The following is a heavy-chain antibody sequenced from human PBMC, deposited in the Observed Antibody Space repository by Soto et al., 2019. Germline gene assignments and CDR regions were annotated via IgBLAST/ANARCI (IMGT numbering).Heavy chain of an antibody. V-gene: IGHV5-51*01. CDR2: TYPGDSDT. Sequence: GESLKISCKGSGYNFNTHWIDWVRQVPGKGLEWMGITYPGDSDTKYSPSFQGQVTISVDKSTNTAYLQWSSLKASDTAIYYCARPQELGSRYIGADVWGQGTTVTVSS. D-gene: IGHD1-20*01. CDR1: GYNFNTHW. CDR3: ARPQELGSRYIGADV. J-gene: IGHJ6*02.